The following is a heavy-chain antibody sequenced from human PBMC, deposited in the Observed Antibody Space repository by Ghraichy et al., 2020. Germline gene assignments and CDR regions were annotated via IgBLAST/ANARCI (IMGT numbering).Heavy chain of an antibody. CDR3: ATDTAMSWDHYYYMDV. CDR2: ISSSGSTI. Sequence: GGSLRLSCAASGFTFSTYEMNWVRQAPGKGLEWVSYISSSGSTINHADSVKGRFTISRDNAKNSLYLQMTSLRAEDTAVYYCATDTAMSWDHYYYMDVWGKGTTVTVS. CDR1: GFTFSTYE. J-gene: IGHJ6*03. V-gene: IGHV3-48*03. D-gene: IGHD5-18*01.